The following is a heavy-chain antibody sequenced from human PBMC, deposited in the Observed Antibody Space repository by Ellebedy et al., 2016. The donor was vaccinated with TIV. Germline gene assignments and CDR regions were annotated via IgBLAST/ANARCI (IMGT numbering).Heavy chain of an antibody. Sequence: AASVKVSCKASGYTFTGYYIHWVRQAPGQGLDWLGGIIPLFGAASYAQKFQGRVTITADESTSTVYMELSSLRSEDTALYYCARTHSSGWYFFDYWGQGTLVTVSS. CDR3: ARTHSSGWYFFDY. V-gene: IGHV1-69*13. CDR2: IIPLFGAA. CDR1: GYTFTGYY. J-gene: IGHJ4*02. D-gene: IGHD6-19*01.